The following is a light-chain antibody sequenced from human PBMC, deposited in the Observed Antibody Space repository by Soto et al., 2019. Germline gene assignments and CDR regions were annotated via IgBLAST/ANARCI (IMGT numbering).Light chain of an antibody. V-gene: IGLV1-36*01. J-gene: IGLJ7*01. CDR1: SSNIGNNA. Sequence: QSVLTQPPSVSEAPRQRVTISCSGSSSNIGNNAVNWYQQLPGKAPKLLIYYDDLLPSGVSDRFSGSKSGTSASLAICGLQSEDEADYYCAAWDDSRNGPVFGGGTQLTVL. CDR2: YDD. CDR3: AAWDDSRNGPV.